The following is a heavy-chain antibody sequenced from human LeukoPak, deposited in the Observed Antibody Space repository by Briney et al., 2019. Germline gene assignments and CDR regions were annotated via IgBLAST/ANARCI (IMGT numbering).Heavy chain of an antibody. V-gene: IGHV1-18*01. CDR3: ARVDYDFWSGYVDY. CDR1: GYTFTSYG. D-gene: IGHD3-3*01. CDR2: ISVYTGNT. J-gene: IGHJ4*02. Sequence: ASEKVSCKASGYTFTSYGISWVRQAPGRGLERMGWISVYTGNTNYAQKLQGRVTMTTDTSTSTAYMELRSLRSDDTAVYYGARVDYDFWSGYVDYWGQGTLVTVSS.